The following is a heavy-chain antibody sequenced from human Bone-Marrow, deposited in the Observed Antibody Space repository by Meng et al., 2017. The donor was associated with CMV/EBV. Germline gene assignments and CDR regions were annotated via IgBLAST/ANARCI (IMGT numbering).Heavy chain of an antibody. J-gene: IGHJ5*02. CDR1: GDNFTSYG. D-gene: IGHD7-27*01. CDR3: ARVLDLGIDNWFDP. Sequence: SGDNFTSYGIIWVRQAPGQGLEWMGWISAYNGNTNYAQKLQGRVTMTTDTSTSTAYMELRSLRSDDTAVYYCARVLDLGIDNWFDPWGQGTLVTVSS. CDR2: ISAYNGNT. V-gene: IGHV1-18*01.